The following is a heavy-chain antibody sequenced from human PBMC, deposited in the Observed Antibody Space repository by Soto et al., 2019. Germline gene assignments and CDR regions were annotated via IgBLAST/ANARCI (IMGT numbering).Heavy chain of an antibody. CDR2: ISSSGSTI. D-gene: IGHD3-3*01. CDR1: GFTFSDYY. CDR3: ARSSFPIFGYYYYYYMDV. J-gene: IGHJ6*03. Sequence: PWGSLRLSCAASGFTFSDYYMSWIRQAPGKGLEWVSYISSSGSTIYYADSVKGRFTISRDNAKNSLYLQMNSLRAEDTAVYYCARSSFPIFGYYYYYYMDVWGKGTTVTVSS. V-gene: IGHV3-11*01.